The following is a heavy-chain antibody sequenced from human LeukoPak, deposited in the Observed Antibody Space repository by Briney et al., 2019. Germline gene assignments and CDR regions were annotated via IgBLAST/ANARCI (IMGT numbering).Heavy chain of an antibody. D-gene: IGHD3-9*01. V-gene: IGHV5-10-1*01. CDR3: ARLEYDILTGYGFGY. J-gene: IGHJ4*02. Sequence: GESLRISCKGSGYTFTSYWITWVRQMPGKGLEWMGRIDPSDSYTNYSPSFQGHVTISAAKSISTAYLQWSSQKASDTAMYYCARLEYDILTGYGFGYWGQGTLVTVSS. CDR1: GYTFTSYW. CDR2: IDPSDSYT.